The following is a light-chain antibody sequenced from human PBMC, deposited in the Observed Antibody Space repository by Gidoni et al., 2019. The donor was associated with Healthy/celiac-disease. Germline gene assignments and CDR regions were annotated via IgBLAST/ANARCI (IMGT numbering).Light chain of an antibody. CDR3: QQYNNWPPPVT. Sequence: EIVMTQSPATLSVSPGERATLSCRASQSVSSNLAWYQQKHGQAPRLLIYGASTRATGIPARFSGSGSWTEFTLTISSLQSEDFAVYYCQQYNNWPPPVTFGQGTKVEIK. CDR1: QSVSSN. J-gene: IGKJ1*01. CDR2: GAS. V-gene: IGKV3-15*01.